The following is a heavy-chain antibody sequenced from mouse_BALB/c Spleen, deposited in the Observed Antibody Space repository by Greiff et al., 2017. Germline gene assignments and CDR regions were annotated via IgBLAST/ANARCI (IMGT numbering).Heavy chain of an antibody. J-gene: IGHJ2*01. CDR3: AREGAFITTAYFDY. V-gene: IGHV3-6*02. Sequence: EVKLVESGPGLVKPSQSLSLTCSVTGYSITSGYYWNWIRQFPGNKLEWMGYISYDGSNNYNPSLKNRISITRDTSKNQFFLKLNSVTTEDTATYYCAREGAFITTAYFDYWGQGTTLTVSS. CDR1: GYSITSGYY. CDR2: ISYDGSN. D-gene: IGHD1-2*01.